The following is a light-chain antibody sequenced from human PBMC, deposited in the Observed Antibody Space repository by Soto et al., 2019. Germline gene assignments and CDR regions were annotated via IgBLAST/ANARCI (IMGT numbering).Light chain of an antibody. Sequence: EIVMTHSPATVSVSPGDRVTLSFRASRTVHSNVAWYQHKPGQAPRLLIYGASFRATGMPARFSGSGFGTEFTLTISSLQSEDFAVYYCQQYNNWPRTFGQGTKVDI. CDR3: QQYNNWPRT. CDR1: RTVHSN. V-gene: IGKV3-15*01. J-gene: IGKJ1*01. CDR2: GAS.